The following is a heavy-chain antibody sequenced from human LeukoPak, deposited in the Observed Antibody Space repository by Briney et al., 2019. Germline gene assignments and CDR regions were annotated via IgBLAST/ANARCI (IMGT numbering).Heavy chain of an antibody. D-gene: IGHD3-10*01. Sequence: PSETLSLTCTVSGGSISSSSYYWGWIRQPPGKGLEWIGTIYYSGSTYYKPSLKSRVTISVDTSKNQFSLKVSLVTAADTAIYYCARGGYYGSGNDFRFDPWGQGTLVTVSS. V-gene: IGHV4-39*07. CDR3: ARGGYYGSGNDFRFDP. CDR2: IYYSGST. CDR1: GGSISSSSYY. J-gene: IGHJ5*02.